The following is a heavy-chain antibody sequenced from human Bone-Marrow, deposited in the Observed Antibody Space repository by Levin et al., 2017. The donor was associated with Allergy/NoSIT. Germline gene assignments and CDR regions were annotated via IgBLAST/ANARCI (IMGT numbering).Heavy chain of an antibody. CDR2: INPNSGGT. D-gene: IGHD6-13*01. CDR1: GYTFTGYY. V-gene: IGHV1-2*02. J-gene: IGHJ5*02. CDR3: ASAPGMAAEEAWFDT. Sequence: ASVKVSCKASGYTFTGYYMHWVRQAPGQGLEWMGWINPNSGGTNYAQKFQGRVTMTRDTSIRTAYMELSRLISDDTAVYYCASAPGMAAEEAWFDTWGQGTLVTVSS.